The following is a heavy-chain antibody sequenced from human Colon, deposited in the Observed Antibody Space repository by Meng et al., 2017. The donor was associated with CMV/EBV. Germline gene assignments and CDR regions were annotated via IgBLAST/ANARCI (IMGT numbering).Heavy chain of an antibody. J-gene: IGHJ4*02. CDR2: IRNDGST. Sequence: GESLKISCAASGFSVTSNYMTWVRQAPGKGLEWVSFIRNDGSTTYTASVQGRFTISRDNSKNTVYLQMNSLRAEDTALYHCARACRQVSNCYLDSWGQGTQVTVSS. D-gene: IGHD4-11*01. V-gene: IGHV3-53*01. CDR3: ARACRQVSNCYLDS. CDR1: GFSVTSNY.